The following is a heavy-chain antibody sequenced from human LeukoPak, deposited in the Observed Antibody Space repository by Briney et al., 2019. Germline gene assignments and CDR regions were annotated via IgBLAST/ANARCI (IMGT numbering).Heavy chain of an antibody. CDR1: GYTFSSYG. J-gene: IGHJ6*03. D-gene: IGHD6-13*01. V-gene: IGHV1-8*03. Sequence: GASVKVSYEASGYTFSSYGINWVRQAPGQGLEWMGWMNPNSGNTGYAQKFQGRVTITRNTSISTAYMELSSLRSEDTAVYYCASSIAAGPWYYYYMDVWGKGTTVTVSS. CDR3: ASSIAAGPWYYYYMDV. CDR2: MNPNSGNT.